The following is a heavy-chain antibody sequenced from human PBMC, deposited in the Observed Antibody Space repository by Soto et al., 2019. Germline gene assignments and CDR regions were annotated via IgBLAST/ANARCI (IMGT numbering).Heavy chain of an antibody. Sequence: SETLSLTCTVSGGSISTFHWSWIRQPPGKGLEWIGYVYYSGSTNYNPSLKSRVTISVDTSKNQFSLKLSSVTAADTALYYCAREPYYGMDVWGQGITVTVSS. V-gene: IGHV4-59*01. CDR1: GGSISTFH. CDR3: AREPYYGMDV. J-gene: IGHJ6*02. CDR2: VYYSGST.